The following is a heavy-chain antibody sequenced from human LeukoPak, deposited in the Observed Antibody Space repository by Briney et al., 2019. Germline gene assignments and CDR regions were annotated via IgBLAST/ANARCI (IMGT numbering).Heavy chain of an antibody. D-gene: IGHD3-22*01. J-gene: IGHJ3*02. V-gene: IGHV1-18*01. CDR1: GYTFTIYG. Sequence: ASVNVSCKASGYTFTIYGISWVRQAPGQGLEWMGWISAYNGNTNYAQKLQGRVTMTTDTSTSTAYMELRSLRSDDTAVYYCARDRYDSSGYYIIPDAFDIWGQGTMVTVSS. CDR2: ISAYNGNT. CDR3: ARDRYDSSGYYIIPDAFDI.